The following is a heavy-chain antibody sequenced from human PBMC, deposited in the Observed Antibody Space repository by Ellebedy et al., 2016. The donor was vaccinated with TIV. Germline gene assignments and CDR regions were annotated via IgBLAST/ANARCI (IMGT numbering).Heavy chain of an antibody. Sequence: SETLSLXCAVSGGSISSSNWWSWVRQPPGKGLEWIGEIYHSGSTDYNPSLKSRVTISVDKSKNQFSLKLSSVTAADTAVYYCARGTMVRGVIITGVGYFDYWGQGTLVTVSS. CDR2: IYHSGST. D-gene: IGHD3-10*01. CDR1: GGSISSSNW. J-gene: IGHJ4*02. V-gene: IGHV4-4*02. CDR3: ARGTMVRGVIITGVGYFDY.